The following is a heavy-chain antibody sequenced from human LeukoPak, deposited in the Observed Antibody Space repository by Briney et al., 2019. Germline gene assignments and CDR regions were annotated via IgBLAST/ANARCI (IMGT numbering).Heavy chain of an antibody. V-gene: IGHV1-2*02. CDR2: INPNSGGT. Sequence: GASVKVSCKASGYTFTDHSVHWVRQAPGQGLEWMGWINPNSGGTNYAQKFQGRVTMTRDTSISTAYMELSRLRSDDTAVYYCARDYYGSGMVAFDIWGQGTMVTVSS. CDR3: ARDYYGSGMVAFDI. J-gene: IGHJ3*02. D-gene: IGHD3-10*01. CDR1: GYTFTDHS.